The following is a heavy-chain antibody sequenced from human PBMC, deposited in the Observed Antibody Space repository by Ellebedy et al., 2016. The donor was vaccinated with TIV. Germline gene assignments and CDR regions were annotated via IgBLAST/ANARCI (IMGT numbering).Heavy chain of an antibody. D-gene: IGHD2-15*01. V-gene: IGHV3-48*03. Sequence: GESLKISCAASGFTFSSYEMNWVRQAPGKGLEWVSYISSSGSTIYYADSVKGRFTISRDNAKNSLYLQMNSLRAEDTAVYYCARTELGGLVVAATPLDYWGQGTTVTVSS. J-gene: IGHJ4*02. CDR1: GFTFSSYE. CDR3: ARTELGGLVVAATPLDY. CDR2: ISSSGSTI.